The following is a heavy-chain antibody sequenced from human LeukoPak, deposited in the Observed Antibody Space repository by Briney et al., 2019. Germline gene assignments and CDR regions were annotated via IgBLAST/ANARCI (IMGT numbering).Heavy chain of an antibody. Sequence: GESLKISCKGSGYSFTSYWIGWVRQMPGKGLEWVGIIYPGDSDTRYSPSFQGQVTISADKSISTAYLQWSSLKASDTAMYYCARLAANYYDSSGYRYYFDYWGQGTLVTVSS. J-gene: IGHJ4*02. CDR3: ARLAANYYDSSGYRYYFDY. D-gene: IGHD3-22*01. V-gene: IGHV5-51*01. CDR1: GYSFTSYW. CDR2: IYPGDSDT.